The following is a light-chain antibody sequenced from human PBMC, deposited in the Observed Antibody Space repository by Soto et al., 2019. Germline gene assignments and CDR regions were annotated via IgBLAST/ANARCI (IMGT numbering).Light chain of an antibody. CDR2: EVS. CDR3: ISYAGSNIVV. V-gene: IGLV2-8*01. Sequence: QSALTQPPSASGSPGQSVTISCTGTSSDVGGYNFVSWYQQHPGKAPKLMIYEVSERPSGVPDRFSGSKSGNPASLTVSGLQAEDDDDYYCISYAGSNIVVFGGGTKVTVL. J-gene: IGLJ2*01. CDR1: SSDVGGYNF.